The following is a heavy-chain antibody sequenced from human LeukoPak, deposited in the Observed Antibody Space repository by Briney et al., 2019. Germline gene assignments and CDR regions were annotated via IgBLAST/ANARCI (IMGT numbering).Heavy chain of an antibody. CDR3: AKDGNYYDSSGYPDY. Sequence: GGSLRLSCAASGFTFSSYGMHWVRKAPGKGLEWVAVISYDGSNKYYADSVKGRFTISRDNSKNTLYLQMNSLRAEDTAVYYCAKDGNYYDSSGYPDYWGQGTLVTVSS. D-gene: IGHD3-22*01. CDR1: GFTFSSYG. CDR2: ISYDGSNK. J-gene: IGHJ4*02. V-gene: IGHV3-30*18.